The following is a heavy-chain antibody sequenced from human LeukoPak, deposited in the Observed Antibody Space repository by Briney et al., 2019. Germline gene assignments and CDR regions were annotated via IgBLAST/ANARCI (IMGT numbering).Heavy chain of an antibody. CDR2: IKQDGSEK. V-gene: IGHV3-7*01. D-gene: IGHD1-1*01. CDR3: ARGQRPPYNWFDP. CDR1: GFTFSSYW. J-gene: IGHJ5*02. Sequence: PGGSLRLSCAASGFTFSSYWMSWVRQAPGKGLEWVANIKQDGSEKYYVDSVKGRFTISRDNAKNSLYLQMNSLRAEDTAVYYCARGQRPPYNWFDPWGQGTLVTVSS.